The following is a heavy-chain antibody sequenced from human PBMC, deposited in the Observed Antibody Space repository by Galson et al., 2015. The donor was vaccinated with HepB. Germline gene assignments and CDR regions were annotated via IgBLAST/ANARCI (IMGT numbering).Heavy chain of an antibody. CDR3: VRHFPIIPVGAPWYVDL. V-gene: IGHV3-7*01. CDR2: IKQDGSET. CDR1: GLTFSTYW. D-gene: IGHD6-19*01. J-gene: IGHJ2*01. Sequence: SLRLSCAASGLTFSTYWMNWVRQAPGRGLEWVASIKQDGSETYHVDSVKGRFTISRDNAKNSVYLQMSSLTAEDTAVYYCVRHFPIIPVGAPWYVDLWGRGTQVTVSS.